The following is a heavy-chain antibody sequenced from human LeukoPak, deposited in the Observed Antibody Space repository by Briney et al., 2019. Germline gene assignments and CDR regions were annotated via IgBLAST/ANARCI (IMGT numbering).Heavy chain of an antibody. CDR2: ISSSSSYI. V-gene: IGHV3-21*04. CDR1: GFTFSSYS. D-gene: IGHD1-1*01. J-gene: IGHJ4*02. CDR3: AKQLTAGGYYFDY. Sequence: GGSLRLSCAASGFTFSSYSMTWVRQAPGKGLEWVSSISSSSSYIYYADPVKGRFTISRDNAKNSLYLQMNSLRAEDTAVYYCAKQLTAGGYYFDYWGQGTLVTVSS.